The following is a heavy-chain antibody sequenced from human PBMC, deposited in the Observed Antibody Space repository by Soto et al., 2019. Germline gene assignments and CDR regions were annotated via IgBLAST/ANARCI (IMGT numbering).Heavy chain of an antibody. J-gene: IGHJ3*02. D-gene: IGHD3-3*01. V-gene: IGHV3-49*03. CDR3: TRDPEYITYYDFWSGPENAFDI. CDR2: IRSKAYGGTT. Sequence: QPGGSLRLSCTASGFTFGDYAMSWFRQAPGKGLEWVGFIRSKAYGGTTEYAASVKGRFTISRDDSKSIAYLQMNSLKTEDTAVYYCTRDPEYITYYDFWSGPENAFDIWGQGTMVTVSS. CDR1: GFTFGDYA.